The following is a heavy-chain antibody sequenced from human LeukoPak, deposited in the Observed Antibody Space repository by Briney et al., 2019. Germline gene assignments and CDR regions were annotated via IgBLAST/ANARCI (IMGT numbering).Heavy chain of an antibody. V-gene: IGHV3-9*01. CDR3: AKDKGYSSGWDLDY. Sequence: GGSLRLSCAASGFTFDDYAMHWVRQAPGKGLEWVSGISWNSGSIGYADSVKGRFTISRDNAKNSLYLQVNSLRAEDTALYYCAKDKGYSSGWDLDYWGQGTLVTVSS. CDR1: GFTFDDYA. J-gene: IGHJ4*02. CDR2: ISWNSGSI. D-gene: IGHD6-19*01.